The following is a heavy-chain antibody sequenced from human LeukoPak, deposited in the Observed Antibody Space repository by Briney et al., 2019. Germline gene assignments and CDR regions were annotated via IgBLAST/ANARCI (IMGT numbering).Heavy chain of an antibody. D-gene: IGHD1-26*01. CDR1: GYPFTDYG. Sequence: ASVKVSCKASGYPFTDYGIGWVPQAPGQGPEWMGWISAYNGNTNYAQKIQGRVTMTTDPSTSTVYMELKSLRSDDTAVYYCARRFKQDVLGTTMGWFDPWGQGTLITVSS. CDR2: ISAYNGNT. J-gene: IGHJ5*02. CDR3: ARRFKQDVLGTTMGWFDP. V-gene: IGHV1-18*01.